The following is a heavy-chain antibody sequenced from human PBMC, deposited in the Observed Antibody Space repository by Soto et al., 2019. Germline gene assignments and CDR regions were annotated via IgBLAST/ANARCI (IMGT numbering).Heavy chain of an antibody. CDR3: ARDRECYGEGGTYYYYGMDV. V-gene: IGHV4-31*03. J-gene: IGHJ6*02. Sequence: SETLSLTCTVSGGSISSGGYYWSWIRQHPGKGLEWIGYIYYSGSTYYNPSLKSRVTISVDTSKNQFSLKLSSVTAADTAVYYCARDRECYGEGGTYYYYGMDVWGQGTTVTVSS. D-gene: IGHD2-15*01. CDR2: IYYSGST. CDR1: GGSISSGGYY.